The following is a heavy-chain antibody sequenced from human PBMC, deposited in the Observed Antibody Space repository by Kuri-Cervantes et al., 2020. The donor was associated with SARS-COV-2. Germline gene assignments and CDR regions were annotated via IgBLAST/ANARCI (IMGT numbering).Heavy chain of an antibody. Sequence: GGSLRLSCAASGFTFSSYSMNWVRQAPGKGLEWVSSISSSSSYIYYADSVKGRFTISRDNAKNSLYLQMNSLRAEDTAVCYCARDPDEYSSFSIDYWGQGTLVTVSS. V-gene: IGHV3-21*01. J-gene: IGHJ4*02. CDR3: ARDPDEYSSFSIDY. D-gene: IGHD6-6*01. CDR2: ISSSSSYI. CDR1: GFTFSSYS.